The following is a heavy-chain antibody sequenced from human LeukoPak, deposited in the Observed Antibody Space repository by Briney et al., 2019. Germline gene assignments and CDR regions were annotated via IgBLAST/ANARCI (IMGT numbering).Heavy chain of an antibody. CDR2: IYPGDSDT. D-gene: IGHD3-10*01. Sequence: GESLKISCKGSGYTFTSYYIGWVRQMPGKGLEWMGIIYPGDSDTRYSPSFQGQVTISADESLSTAYLQWSSLQASDTAMYYCARGFYYDSGSSFGYWGRGTLVTVSS. CDR3: ARGFYYDSGSSFGY. CDR1: GYTFTSYY. V-gene: IGHV5-51*01. J-gene: IGHJ4*02.